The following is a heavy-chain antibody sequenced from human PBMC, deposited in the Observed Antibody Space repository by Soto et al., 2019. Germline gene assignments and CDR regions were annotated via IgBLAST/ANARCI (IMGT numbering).Heavy chain of an antibody. CDR1: GFTFDDYA. Sequence: EVQLVESGGGLVQPGRSLRLSCAASGFTFDDYAMHWVRQAPGKGLEWVSGISWNSGSIGYADSVKGRFTISRDNAKNSLYLQMNSLRAEDTALYYCAKDYDFSGMDVWGQGTTVTVSS. V-gene: IGHV3-9*01. CDR2: ISWNSGSI. D-gene: IGHD3-3*01. J-gene: IGHJ6*02. CDR3: AKDYDFSGMDV.